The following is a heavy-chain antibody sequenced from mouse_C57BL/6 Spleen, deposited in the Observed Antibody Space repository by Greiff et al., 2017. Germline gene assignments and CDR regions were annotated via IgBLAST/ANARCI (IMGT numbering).Heavy chain of an antibody. J-gene: IGHJ1*03. Sequence: DVKLVESGGGLVQPGGSLSLSCAASGFTFTDYYMSWVRQPPGKALEWLGFIRHKANGYTTEYSASVKGRFTISRDNSQSILYLQMNALRAEDSATYYCARSGYDGPPGYFDVWGTGTTVTVSS. CDR1: GFTFTDYY. CDR3: ARSGYDGPPGYFDV. D-gene: IGHD2-2*01. CDR2: IRHKANGYTT. V-gene: IGHV7-3*01.